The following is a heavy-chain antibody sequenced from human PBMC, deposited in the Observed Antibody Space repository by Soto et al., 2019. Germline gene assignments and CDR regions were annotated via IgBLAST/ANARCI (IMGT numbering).Heavy chain of an antibody. CDR2: IYNTGTT. J-gene: IGHJ4*02. D-gene: IGHD3-10*01. CDR1: GDPISSSSYY. Sequence: QLQLEESGPGLVKPSETLPLTCTVSGDPISSSSYYWGWIRQTPGKGLEWIGNIYNTGTTFYNPSLKSRVTISVDTSKNQCSLRLMSVTAADTAVYYGARRGSGSSFDYWGQGTLVTVSS. CDR3: ARRGSGSSFDY. V-gene: IGHV4-39*01.